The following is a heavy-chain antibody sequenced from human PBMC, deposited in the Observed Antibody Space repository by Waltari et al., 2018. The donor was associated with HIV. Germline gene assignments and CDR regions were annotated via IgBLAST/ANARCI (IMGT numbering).Heavy chain of an antibody. CDR3: AKEDQYSRTWYSFYGMHV. CDR1: GFTFSNYA. D-gene: IGHD6-13*01. V-gene: IGHV3-23*01. Sequence: EGQLLESGGGWVQPGGSLRLSCAASGFTFSNYARNWVRQAPGKGRNWDSASRGRAISTSYADSGKCRFTISRENSQNKLFLPMNSVVADDTAVYFCAKEDQYSRTWYSFYGMHVWGQWTTVTGSS. J-gene: IGHJ6*02. CDR2: SRGRAIST.